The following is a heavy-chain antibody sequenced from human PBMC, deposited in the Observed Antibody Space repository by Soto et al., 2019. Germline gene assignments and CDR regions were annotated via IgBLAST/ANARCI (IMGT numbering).Heavy chain of an antibody. Sequence: SETLSLTCTVSGGSISSGDYYWRWIRQPPGKGLEWIGNIYYSGSTSYNPSLKSRVAISVDTAKNQFSLKLSSVTAADTAEYYCARYWTGCDAFDIWGQGTMVTVS. J-gene: IGHJ3*02. CDR1: GGSISSGDYY. CDR3: ARYWTGCDAFDI. V-gene: IGHV4-39*01. CDR2: IYYSGST. D-gene: IGHD1-1*01.